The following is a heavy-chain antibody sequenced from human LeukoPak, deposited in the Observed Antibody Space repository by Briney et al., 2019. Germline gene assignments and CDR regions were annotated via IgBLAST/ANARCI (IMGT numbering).Heavy chain of an antibody. Sequence: GGPLRLSCAASGFTFSSYGMHWVRQAPGKGLEWVAFIRYDGSNKYYADSVKGRFTISRDNSKNTLYLQMNSLRADDTAVYYRAKERDTAMVTIDYWGQGTLVAVSS. CDR3: AKERDTAMVTIDY. D-gene: IGHD5-18*01. CDR1: GFTFSSYG. V-gene: IGHV3-30*02. CDR2: IRYDGSNK. J-gene: IGHJ4*02.